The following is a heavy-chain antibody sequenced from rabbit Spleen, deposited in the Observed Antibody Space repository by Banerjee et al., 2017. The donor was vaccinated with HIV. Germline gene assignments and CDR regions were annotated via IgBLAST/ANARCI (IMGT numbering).Heavy chain of an antibody. Sequence: PLKESGGGLVQPGGSLKLSCKASGFDFSSYGVSWVRQAPGKGLEWIGYIDPVFGITYYANWVNGRFTISSHNAQNTLYLQLNSLTAADTATYFCVREVAGKFNLWGPGTLVTVS. CDR2: IDPVFGIT. CDR3: VREVAGKFNL. D-gene: IGHD4-1*01. CDR1: GFDFSSYG. J-gene: IGHJ4*01. V-gene: IGHV1S7*01.